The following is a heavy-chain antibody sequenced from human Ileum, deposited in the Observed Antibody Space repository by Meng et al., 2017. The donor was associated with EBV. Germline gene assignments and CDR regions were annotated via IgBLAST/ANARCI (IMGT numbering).Heavy chain of an antibody. J-gene: IGHJ4*02. Sequence: EGQLVESGGGLVQPGGSLILSCAASGFTFSSYWMHWVRQAPGKGLVWVSRITSDGSSTTYADSVKGRFTISRDNAKNTLYLQMNSLRAEDTAVYYCARVLDGSSPGYVYWGRGTLVTVSS. D-gene: IGHD6-6*01. CDR1: GFTFSSYW. CDR3: ARVLDGSSPGYVY. V-gene: IGHV3-74*01. CDR2: ITSDGSST.